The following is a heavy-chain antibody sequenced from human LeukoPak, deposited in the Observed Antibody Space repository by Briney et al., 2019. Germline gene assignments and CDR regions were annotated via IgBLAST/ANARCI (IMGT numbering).Heavy chain of an antibody. J-gene: IGHJ4*02. V-gene: IGHV3-30*18. CDR1: CTTISSYG. CDR3: AKDQEFVQQQLVLLMDY. CDR2: ISYDGSNK. D-gene: IGHD6-13*01. Sequence: GGPMIPSCAASCTTISSYGMRWVRQAPSNRLEWVAVISYDGSNKYYADSVKGRFITSSDNSKNTLYLQMNSLRAEDTAAYYCAKDQEFVQQQLVLLMDYWGQGTLVSVS.